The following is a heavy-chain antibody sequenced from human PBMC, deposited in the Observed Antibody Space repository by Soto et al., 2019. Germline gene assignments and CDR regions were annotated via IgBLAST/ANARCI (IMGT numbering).Heavy chain of an antibody. J-gene: IGHJ4*02. CDR1: GGSISGSSYY. Sequence: SETLSLTSPVAGGSISGSSYYWGWIRQPPGKGLEWIGNIYYSGSTYYNPSLKSRVTISVDTSKNQFSLKLSSVTAADTAVYYCMLGSGWKDFDYWGQGTLVTVSS. D-gene: IGHD3-22*01. CDR2: IYYSGST. V-gene: IGHV4-39*01. CDR3: MLGSGWKDFDY.